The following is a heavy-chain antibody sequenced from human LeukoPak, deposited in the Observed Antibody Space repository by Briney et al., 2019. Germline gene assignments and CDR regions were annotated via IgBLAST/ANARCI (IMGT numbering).Heavy chain of an antibody. CDR2: IYYSGST. D-gene: IGHD5-12*01. J-gene: IGHJ6*02. Sequence: SETLSLTCTVSGGSISSSSYYWGWIRQPPGKGLEWIGSIYYSGSTYYNPSLKSRVTISVDTSKNQFSLKLSSVTAADTAVYYCARVSDVDIVAAPEGMDVWGQGTTVTVSS. V-gene: IGHV4-39*07. CDR3: ARVSDVDIVAAPEGMDV. CDR1: GGSISSSSYY.